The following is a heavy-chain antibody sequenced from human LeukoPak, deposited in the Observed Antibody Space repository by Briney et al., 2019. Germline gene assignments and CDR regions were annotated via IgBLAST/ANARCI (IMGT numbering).Heavy chain of an antibody. Sequence: GGSLRLSCSASGFILKNFALHWVRQAPGKGLEWVGRIRGRSDGDRSDGLAYADSVKGRFTISRDNSKNTLYLQMNSLRAEDTAVYYCARDRSGSYYNRSYYYYGMDVWGQGTTVTVSS. V-gene: IGHV3-64*04. J-gene: IGHJ6*02. CDR2: IRGRSDGDRSD. CDR1: GFILKNFA. D-gene: IGHD3-10*01. CDR3: ARDRSGSYYNRSYYYYGMDV.